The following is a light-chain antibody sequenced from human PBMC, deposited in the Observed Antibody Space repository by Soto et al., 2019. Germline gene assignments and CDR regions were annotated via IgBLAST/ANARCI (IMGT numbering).Light chain of an antibody. CDR1: RSDVGAYNY. V-gene: IGLV2-14*01. J-gene: IGLJ3*02. CDR3: ISYTSSSNWV. CDR2: EVS. Sequence: QSALTQPASVSGSPGQSITISCTGTRSDVGAYNYVSWYQQHPGKAPKLMIYEVSNRPSGVSDRFSGSRSGNTASLTISGLQAEDESDYYCISYTSSSNWVFGGGTKLTVL.